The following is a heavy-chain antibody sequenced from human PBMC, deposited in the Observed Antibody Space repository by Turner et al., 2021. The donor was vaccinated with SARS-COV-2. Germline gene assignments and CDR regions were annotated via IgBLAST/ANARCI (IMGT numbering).Heavy chain of an antibody. Sequence: EVQLLESGGGLVQPGGSLRLSCAASGFTFRSYAMSWVRQAPGKGLEWVSTISASGTNAYYADSVKGRFTISRDNSKNSLFLQLNSLRAEDTAVFYCAKGVGDLLVVLHQTHPFDYWGQGTLVTVS. CDR3: AKGVGDLLVVLHQTHPFDY. CDR1: GFTFRSYA. D-gene: IGHD2-2*01. CDR2: ISASGTNA. J-gene: IGHJ4*02. V-gene: IGHV3-23*01.